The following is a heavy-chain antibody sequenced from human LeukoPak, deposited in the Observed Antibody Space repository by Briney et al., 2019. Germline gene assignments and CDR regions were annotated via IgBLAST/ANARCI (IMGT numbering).Heavy chain of an antibody. V-gene: IGHV4-59*08. J-gene: IGHJ3*02. CDR3: ARHSEGQASHDAFDI. Sequence: PSETLSLTCTVPGGTISSYYWSWIRQPPGKGLEWIGYLYYSGSTNYNPSLKSRVTISVDTSKNQFSLKLSSVTAADTAVYYCARHSEGQASHDAFDIWGQGTMVTVSS. CDR1: GGTISSYY. CDR2: LYYSGST.